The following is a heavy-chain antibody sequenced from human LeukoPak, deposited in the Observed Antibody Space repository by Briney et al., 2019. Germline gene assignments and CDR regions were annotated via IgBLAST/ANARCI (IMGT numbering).Heavy chain of an antibody. Sequence: SETLSLTCTVSGGSISSYYWSWIRQPPGKGLEWIGYIYYSGSTNYNPSLKSRVTISVDTSKNQFSLKLSSVTAADTAVYYCARHMGSGSYYNPDAFDIWGQGTMVTVSS. V-gene: IGHV4-59*08. CDR1: GGSISSYY. D-gene: IGHD3-10*01. J-gene: IGHJ3*02. CDR3: ARHMGSGSYYNPDAFDI. CDR2: IYYSGST.